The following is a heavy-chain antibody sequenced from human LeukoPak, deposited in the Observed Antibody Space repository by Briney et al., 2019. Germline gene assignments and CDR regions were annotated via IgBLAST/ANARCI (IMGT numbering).Heavy chain of an antibody. CDR2: INHSGST. CDR3: ARGPPRAMVRGGHGDY. Sequence: SETLSLTCAVYGGSFSGYYWSWIRQPPGKGLEWIGEINHSGSTNYNPPLKSRVTISVDTSKNQFSLKLSSVTAADTAVYYCARGPPRAMVRGGHGDYWGQGTLVTVSS. V-gene: IGHV4-34*01. CDR1: GGSFSGYY. J-gene: IGHJ4*02. D-gene: IGHD3-10*01.